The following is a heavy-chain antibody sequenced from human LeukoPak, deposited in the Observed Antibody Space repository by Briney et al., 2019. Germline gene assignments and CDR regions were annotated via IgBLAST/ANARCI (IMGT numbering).Heavy chain of an antibody. D-gene: IGHD1-1*01. CDR3: ARGPTISETGYFDY. J-gene: IGHJ4*03. CDR2: VYYSGST. CDR1: GGSISSSSYY. Sequence: PSETLSLTCTVSGGSISSSSYYWGWIRQPPGKGLDWIGTVYYSGSTYYNPSLKSRVTISADTSKNQFSLKVTSLTAADTAVYYCARGPTISETGYFDYWGQGTLVTVSS. V-gene: IGHV4-39*01.